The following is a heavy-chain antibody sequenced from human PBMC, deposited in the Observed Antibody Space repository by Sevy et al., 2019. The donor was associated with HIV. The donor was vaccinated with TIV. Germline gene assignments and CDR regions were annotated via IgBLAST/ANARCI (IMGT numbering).Heavy chain of an antibody. J-gene: IGHJ4*02. CDR2: ISHDERYK. V-gene: IGHV3-30*01. D-gene: IGHD2-21*02. CDR1: GFSFSNYD. Sequence: VGSLRLSCAASGFSFSNYDMHWVRQAPGKGLDWVAVISHDERYKNYAESVKVRFTISRDNFKNTLFLQMDSLRPEDTAVYFCARLVSCGGDCYYLDSWGQGALVTVSS. CDR3: ARLVSCGGDCYYLDS.